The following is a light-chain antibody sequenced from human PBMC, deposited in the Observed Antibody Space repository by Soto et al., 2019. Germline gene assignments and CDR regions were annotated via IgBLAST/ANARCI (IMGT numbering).Light chain of an antibody. Sequence: EIVLTQSPGTLSLSPGERATLSCRASQSVSSNYLAWYQQKPGQAPRLLIYGASSRATGIPDRFSGSGSGTDCTLTISRLEPEDFAVYYCQQYGGSPRVTFGGGTKVEIK. CDR2: GAS. J-gene: IGKJ4*01. V-gene: IGKV3-20*01. CDR3: QQYGGSPRVT. CDR1: QSVSSNY.